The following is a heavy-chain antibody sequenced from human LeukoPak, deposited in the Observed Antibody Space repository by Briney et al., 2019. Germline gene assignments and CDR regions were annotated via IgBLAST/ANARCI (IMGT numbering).Heavy chain of an antibody. V-gene: IGHV4-59*01. J-gene: IGHJ6*02. CDR1: GGSISGYY. CDR3: VRFGVNYDMDV. CDR2: IHYSGRA. Sequence: SETLFLTCSVSGGSISGYYWTWVRQPPGKGLEWIGQIHYSGRADYNPSLKSRITMSVDTSRNQISLKLSSVTAADTAIYYCVRFGVNYDMDVWGQGTTVTVFS. D-gene: IGHD3-16*01.